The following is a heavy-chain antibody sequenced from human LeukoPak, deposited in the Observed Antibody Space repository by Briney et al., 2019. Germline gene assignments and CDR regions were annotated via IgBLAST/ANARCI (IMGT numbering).Heavy chain of an antibody. CDR2: ISGSSGTI. CDR3: ARRQLTSRPVDY. Sequence: PGGSLRLSCAASGFTFSDYYMSWIRQAQGKGLEWISYISGSSGTIYYGDSVKGRFTISRDNAKNSLYLQMNSLRAEDTAVYYCARRQLTSRPVDYWGQGTLVTVSS. V-gene: IGHV3-11*01. J-gene: IGHJ4*02. D-gene: IGHD1-1*01. CDR1: GFTFSDYY.